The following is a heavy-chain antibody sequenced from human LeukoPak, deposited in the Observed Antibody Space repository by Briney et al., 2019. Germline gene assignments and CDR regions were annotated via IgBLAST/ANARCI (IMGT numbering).Heavy chain of an antibody. CDR3: AGARIAAARFDP. CDR1: GASISSYY. J-gene: IGHJ5*02. CDR2: IYYSGST. Sequence: SETLSLTCTVSGASISSYYWSWIRQPPGKGLEWIGYIYYSGSTNYNPSLKSRVTISVDTSKNQFSLKLSSVTAADTAVYYCAGARIAAARFDPWGQGTLVTVSS. V-gene: IGHV4-59*01. D-gene: IGHD6-13*01.